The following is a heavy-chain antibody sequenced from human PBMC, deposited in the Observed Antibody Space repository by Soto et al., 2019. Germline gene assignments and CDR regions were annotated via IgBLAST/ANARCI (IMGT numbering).Heavy chain of an antibody. J-gene: IGHJ4*03. D-gene: IGHD2-2*02. Sequence: SETLSLTCTVSGGSVSSDTHYWSWIRQPPGKRLEWIGFIYSSGSTNYNPSLKSRVTMSVDTSKNQFSLKLRSVIVADTAVYHCARFVRSCSGTTCYTRAAGWGQGTRVTLS. CDR2: IYSSGST. CDR3: ARFVRSCSGTTCYTRAAG. V-gene: IGHV4-61*01. CDR1: GGSVSSDTHY.